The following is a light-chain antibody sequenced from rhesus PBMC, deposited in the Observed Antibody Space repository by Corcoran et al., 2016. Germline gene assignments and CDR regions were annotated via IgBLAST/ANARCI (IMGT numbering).Light chain of an antibody. CDR2: TAS. CDR1: QGISRW. Sequence: DIQMTQSPSSLSASVGDRVTISCRASQGISRWLAWYQQKPGKAPKLLLYTASSLQSGVPSRFSGSGSGTDFTLTLNSLQPEDFATYYCQQYKSAPRTFGQGTKVEIK. J-gene: IGKJ1*01. CDR3: QQYKSAPRT. V-gene: IGKV1-21*01.